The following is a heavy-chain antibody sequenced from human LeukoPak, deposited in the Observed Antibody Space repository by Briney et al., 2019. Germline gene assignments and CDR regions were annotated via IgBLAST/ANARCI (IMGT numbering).Heavy chain of an antibody. CDR3: ARGLLSGWLGAQNDAFDI. D-gene: IGHD6-19*01. CDR2: IKQDGSEE. V-gene: IGHV3-7*01. Sequence: PGGSLRLSCAASGFTFSSYWMSWVRQAPGKGLEWLANIKQDGSEEYYVDSVKGRFTISRDNSKNTLYLQMNSLRAEDTAVFYCARGLLSGWLGAQNDAFDIWGQGTMVTVSS. J-gene: IGHJ3*02. CDR1: GFTFSSYW.